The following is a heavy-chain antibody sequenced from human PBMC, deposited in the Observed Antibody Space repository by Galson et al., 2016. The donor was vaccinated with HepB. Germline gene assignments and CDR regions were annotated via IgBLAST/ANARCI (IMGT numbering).Heavy chain of an antibody. Sequence: SLRLSCADSGFIFSDNYMTWIRQAPGKGLEWISYSGSSGSPIYYADSVKGRFTISRDYAKSSLYLQMNSLRADDTAVYYCAWGASPGFSDYWGRGTLVTVSS. D-gene: IGHD3-16*01. CDR1: GFIFSDNY. CDR3: AWGASPGFSDY. J-gene: IGHJ4*02. CDR2: SGSSGSPI. V-gene: IGHV3-11*01.